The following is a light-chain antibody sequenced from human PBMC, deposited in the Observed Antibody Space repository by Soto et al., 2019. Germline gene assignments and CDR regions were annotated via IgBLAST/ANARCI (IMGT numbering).Light chain of an antibody. CDR2: GAS. J-gene: IGKJ1*01. CDR1: QGISTY. Sequence: DIQLTQSPSFLSASVGDRVTITCRASQGISTYLAWYQQKPGKAPKLLIYGASTLQSGVPSRFSGSGSGTEFTLTISSLQPEDFATYYCQQFNNYPRTFGQGTKVDIK. CDR3: QQFNNYPRT. V-gene: IGKV1-9*01.